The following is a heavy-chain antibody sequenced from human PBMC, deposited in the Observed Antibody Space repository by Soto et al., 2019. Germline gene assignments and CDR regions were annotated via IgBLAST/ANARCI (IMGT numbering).Heavy chain of an antibody. D-gene: IGHD6-19*01. Sequence: GGSLRLSCAASGFTFSSYGMHWVRQTPGKGLEWVAVISYDGSNKYYADSVKGRFNISRDNSKNTLYLQMNSLRAEDTAVYYCAKDRGLQWLIPYYFDYWGQGTLVTVSS. CDR1: GFTFSSYG. CDR3: AKDRGLQWLIPYYFDY. V-gene: IGHV3-30*18. CDR2: ISYDGSNK. J-gene: IGHJ4*02.